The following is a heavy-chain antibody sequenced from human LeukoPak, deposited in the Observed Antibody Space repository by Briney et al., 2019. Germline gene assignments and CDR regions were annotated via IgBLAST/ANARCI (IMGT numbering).Heavy chain of an antibody. Sequence: PSETLSLTCTVSGGSISSYYWSWIRQPPGKGLEWIGEINHSGSTNYNPSLKSRVTISVDTSKNQFSLKLSSVTAADTAVYYCARGIWRWYYYGSGSGRGNWFDPWGQGTLVTVSS. J-gene: IGHJ5*02. CDR1: GGSISSYY. D-gene: IGHD3-10*01. CDR2: INHSGST. V-gene: IGHV4-34*01. CDR3: ARGIWRWYYYGSGSGRGNWFDP.